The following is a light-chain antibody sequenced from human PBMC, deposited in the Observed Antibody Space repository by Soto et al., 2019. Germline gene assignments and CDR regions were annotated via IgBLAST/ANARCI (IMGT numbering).Light chain of an antibody. Sequence: AIQMTQSPSSLSASVGDRVTMTCRASQGIRNDLGWYQQKTGKAPKLLIYKASTLKSGVPSRFRGSGSGTEFTLTISRLQSEDFEVYYCQQYNSWPITFGQGTRLEIK. J-gene: IGKJ5*01. V-gene: IGKV1-6*01. CDR1: QGIRND. CDR2: KAS. CDR3: QQYNSWPIT.